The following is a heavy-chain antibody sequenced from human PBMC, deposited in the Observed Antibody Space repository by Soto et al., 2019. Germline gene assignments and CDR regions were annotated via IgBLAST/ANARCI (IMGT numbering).Heavy chain of an antibody. J-gene: IGHJ6*02. Sequence: SETLSLTCTVSGGSISSYYWSWIRQPPGKGLEWIGYIYYSGSTNYNPSLKSRVTISVDTSKNQFSLKLSSVTAADPAVYYCARELGVAGYSSSWSGYYGMDVWGQGTTVTVSS. D-gene: IGHD6-13*01. CDR1: GGSISSYY. CDR3: ARELGVAGYSSSWSGYYGMDV. V-gene: IGHV4-59*01. CDR2: IYYSGST.